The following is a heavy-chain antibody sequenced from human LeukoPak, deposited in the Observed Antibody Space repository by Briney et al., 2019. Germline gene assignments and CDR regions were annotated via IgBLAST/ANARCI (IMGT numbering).Heavy chain of an antibody. Sequence: PSETLSLTCTVSGGSISSSSYYWGWIRQPPGKGLEWIGSIYYSGSTYYNPSLKSRVTISVDTSKNQSSLKLSSVTAADTAVYYCARHEYYYDSSGYSHFDYWGQGTLVTVSS. D-gene: IGHD3-22*01. J-gene: IGHJ4*02. V-gene: IGHV4-39*07. CDR2: IYYSGST. CDR3: ARHEYYYDSSGYSHFDY. CDR1: GGSISSSSYY.